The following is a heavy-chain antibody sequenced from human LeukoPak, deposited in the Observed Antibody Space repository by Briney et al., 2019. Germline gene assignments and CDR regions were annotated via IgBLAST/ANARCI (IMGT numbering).Heavy chain of an antibody. CDR1: EYSFTTYW. V-gene: IGHV5-51*01. J-gene: IGHJ6*03. D-gene: IGHD3-16*01. Sequence: GESLKISCKASEYSFTTYWIGWVRQTPEKGLEWIGVVYPGDSDTRYNPPFQGQVTISADKSINTAFLQWSSLKVSDTATYYCVRPAGGHYDYYYMDVWGKGTAVTVSS. CDR2: VYPGDSDT. CDR3: VRPAGGHYDYYYMDV.